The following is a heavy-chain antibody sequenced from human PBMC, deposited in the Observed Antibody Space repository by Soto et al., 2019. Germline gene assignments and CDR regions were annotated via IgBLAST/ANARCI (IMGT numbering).Heavy chain of an antibody. D-gene: IGHD4-17*01. J-gene: IGHJ4*02. CDR3: ARDLNYGLFDY. CDR1: GFTFSSYW. V-gene: IGHV3-7*01. CDR2: IKQDGSEK. Sequence: GSLRLSCAASGFTFSSYWMSWVRQAPGKGLEWVANIKQDGSEKHYVDSVKGRFTISRDNAKNSLYLQMNSLRAEDTAVYYCARDLNYGLFDYWGQGTLVTVSS.